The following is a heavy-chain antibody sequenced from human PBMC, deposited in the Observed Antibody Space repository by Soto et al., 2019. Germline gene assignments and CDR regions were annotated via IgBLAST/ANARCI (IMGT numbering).Heavy chain of an antibody. CDR3: ARGVHYDCISLNGY. Sequence: QVQLVQSGAEVKKPGSSVKVSCKASGGTFSSYTISWVRQAPGQGLEWMGRIIPILGIANYAQKFQGRVTVXGXKXXSRAVMERSRLRSGDTGVYCCARGVHYDCISLNGYLGQGTLVTGSS. V-gene: IGHV1-69*02. D-gene: IGHD3-22*01. CDR1: GGTFSSYT. J-gene: IGHJ4*02. CDR2: IIPILGIA.